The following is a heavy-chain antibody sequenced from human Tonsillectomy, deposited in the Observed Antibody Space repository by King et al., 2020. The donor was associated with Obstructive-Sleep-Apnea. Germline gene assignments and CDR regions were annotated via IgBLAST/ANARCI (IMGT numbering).Heavy chain of an antibody. Sequence: QLQESGPGLVKPSETLSLTCTVSGGSISSSSFYWGWVRQPPGEGLGWIGRISYSGGTYYNPSLKSRVTISVDTSKKQFSLKLSSGTAADTAVYYCSREVRCSSTSCYISYYYYYGMDVWGQGTTVTVSS. CDR2: ISYSGGT. D-gene: IGHD2-2*02. CDR1: GGSISSSSFY. V-gene: IGHV4-39*07. J-gene: IGHJ6*02. CDR3: SREVRCSSTSCYISYYYYYGMDV.